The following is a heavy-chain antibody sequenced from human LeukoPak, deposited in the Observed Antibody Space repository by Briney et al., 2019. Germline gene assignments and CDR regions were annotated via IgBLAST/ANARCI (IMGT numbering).Heavy chain of an antibody. CDR3: ARDLYGSGSYFIDY. D-gene: IGHD3-10*01. CDR1: GFTLSDYY. V-gene: IGHV3-11*06. J-gene: IGHJ4*02. Sequence: GGSLRLSCAASGFTLSDYYMSWIRQAPGKGLEWVSYISSSSSYTNYADSVKGRFTISRDNAKNSLYLQMNSLRAEDTAVYYCARDLYGSGSYFIDYWGQGTLVTVSS. CDR2: ISSSSSYT.